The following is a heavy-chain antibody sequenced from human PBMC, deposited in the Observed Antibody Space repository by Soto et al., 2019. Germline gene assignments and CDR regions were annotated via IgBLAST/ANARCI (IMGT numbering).Heavy chain of an antibody. V-gene: IGHV1-2*04. CDR3: ARDGGYYYDSSGYYYYYGMDV. J-gene: IGHJ6*02. D-gene: IGHD3-22*01. CDR1: VYTFTGNY. Sequence: ASVKVSCKASVYTFTGNYMHWVRQAPGQGLEWMGWINPNSGGTNYAQKFQGWVTMTRDTSISTAYMELSRLRSDDTAVYYCARDGGYYYDSSGYYYYYGMDVWGQGTTVTVSS. CDR2: INPNSGGT.